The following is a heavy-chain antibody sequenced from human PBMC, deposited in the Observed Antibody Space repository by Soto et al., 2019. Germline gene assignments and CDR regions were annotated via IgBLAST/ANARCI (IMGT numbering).Heavy chain of an antibody. CDR2: INPSGGST. CDR3: AREPGDIVVVPAAIGTYYYYGMDV. V-gene: IGHV1-46*01. J-gene: IGHJ6*02. D-gene: IGHD2-2*01. Sequence: ASVKVSCKASGYTFTSYYMHWVRQAPGQGLEWMGIINPSGGSTSYAQKFQGRVTMTRDTSTSTVYMELSSLRSEDTAVYYCAREPGDIVVVPAAIGTYYYYGMDVWSQGTTVTVSS. CDR1: GYTFTSYY.